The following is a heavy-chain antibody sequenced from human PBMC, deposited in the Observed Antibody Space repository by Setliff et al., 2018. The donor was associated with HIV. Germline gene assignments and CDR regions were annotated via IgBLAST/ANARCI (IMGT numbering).Heavy chain of an antibody. J-gene: IGHJ6*03. V-gene: IGHV4-4*08. CDR3: AREYYRSGGYYSGWKYYYMDV. CDR1: GDSSSNDY. Sequence: KTSETLSLTCTVSGDSSSNDYWTWVRQPPGKGLEWIGNIHTSGTTKYNPSLNSRVTISVDMSKSQFFLRLSSVTAADTAMYYCAREYYRSGGYYSGWKYYYMDVWGKGTTVTVSS. D-gene: IGHD2-15*01. CDR2: IHTSGTT.